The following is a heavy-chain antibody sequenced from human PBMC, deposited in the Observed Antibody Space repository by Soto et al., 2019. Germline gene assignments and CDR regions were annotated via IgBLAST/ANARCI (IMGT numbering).Heavy chain of an antibody. J-gene: IGHJ4*02. CDR2: IKSKTDGGTT. CDR1: GFTFSNAW. D-gene: IGHD3-3*01. Sequence: GGSLRLSCAASGFTFSNAWMSWVRQAPGKGLEWVGRIKSKTDGGTTDYAAPVKGRFTISRDDSKNTLYLQMNSLKTEDTAVYYCTTGPLTYEFYFDYWGRGTLVTVSS. CDR3: TTGPLTYEFYFDY. V-gene: IGHV3-15*01.